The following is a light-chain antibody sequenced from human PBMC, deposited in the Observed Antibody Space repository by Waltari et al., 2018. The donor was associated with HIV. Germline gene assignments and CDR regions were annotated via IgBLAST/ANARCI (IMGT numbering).Light chain of an antibody. Sequence: QSVLTQPPSASGTPGQWVTISCSGSSSNIGSNYVYWYQQLPGTAPKLLIYRTNQRPSGVPYRFSGSKAGTSASRAISGLRSEDEGDYSCAAWDDSLSGVVFGGGTKLTVL. V-gene: IGLV1-47*01. J-gene: IGLJ2*01. CDR1: SSNIGSNY. CDR3: AAWDDSLSGVV. CDR2: RTN.